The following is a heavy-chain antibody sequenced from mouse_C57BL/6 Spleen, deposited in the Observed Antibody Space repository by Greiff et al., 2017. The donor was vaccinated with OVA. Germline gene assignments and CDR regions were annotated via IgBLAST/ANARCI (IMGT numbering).Heavy chain of an antibody. Sequence: VQLQQPGAELVKPGASVKLSCKASGYTFTSYWMHWVKQRPGQGLEWIGMIHPNSGSTNYNEKFKSKATLTVDKSSSTAYMQLSSLTSEDSAVYYGARPDYYGSSGFAYWGQGTLVTVSA. CDR3: ARPDYYGSSGFAY. CDR2: IHPNSGST. J-gene: IGHJ3*01. CDR1: GYTFTSYW. V-gene: IGHV1-64*01. D-gene: IGHD1-1*01.